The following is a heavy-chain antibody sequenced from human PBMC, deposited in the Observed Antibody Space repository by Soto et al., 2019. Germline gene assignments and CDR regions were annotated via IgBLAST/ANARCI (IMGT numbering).Heavy chain of an antibody. CDR3: ARSSGGNFGIIIEGSNWFDP. D-gene: IGHD3-3*01. Sequence: GASVKVSCKAPGDTFTSYYLNWVRQAPGQGLEWMGVINPHGGSTKYAQKFQGRVTMTRDTSSSTVYMELRSLRSDDTAICYCARSSGGNFGIIIEGSNWFDPWGQGTLVTVSS. CDR2: INPHGGST. CDR1: GDTFTSYY. V-gene: IGHV1-46*01. J-gene: IGHJ5*02.